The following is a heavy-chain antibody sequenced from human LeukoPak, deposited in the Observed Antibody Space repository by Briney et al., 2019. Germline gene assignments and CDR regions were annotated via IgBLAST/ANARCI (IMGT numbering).Heavy chain of an antibody. CDR2: ISGSGGST. D-gene: IGHD2-15*01. CDR1: GFTSSSYA. CDR3: AKDPVVVVAAYFDY. J-gene: IGHJ4*02. Sequence: GGSLRLSCAASGFTSSSYAMSWVRQAPGKGLEWVSAISGSGGSTYYADSVKGRFTISRDNSKNTLYLQMNSLRAEDTAVYYCAKDPVVVVAAYFDYWGQGTLVTVSS. V-gene: IGHV3-23*01.